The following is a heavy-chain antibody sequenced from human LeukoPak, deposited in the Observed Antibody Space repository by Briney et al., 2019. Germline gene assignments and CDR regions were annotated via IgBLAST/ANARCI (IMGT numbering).Heavy chain of an antibody. CDR1: GFSLSTSGVG. J-gene: IGHJ4*02. CDR3: AHNKYYYDSSGYYSE. Sequence: ESGPTLVNPTHTLTRTCTFCGFSLSTSGVGVGWIRQPPGKALEWLALIYWDDDKRYSPSLKSRLTITKDTSKNQVVLTMTNMDPVDTATYYCAHNKYYYDSSGYYSEWGEGTLVTVSS. D-gene: IGHD3-22*01. CDR2: IYWDDDK. V-gene: IGHV2-5*02.